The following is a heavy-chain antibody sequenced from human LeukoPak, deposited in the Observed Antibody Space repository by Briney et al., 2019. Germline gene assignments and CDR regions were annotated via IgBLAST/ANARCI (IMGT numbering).Heavy chain of an antibody. CDR3: ARGVVVVAASNLDFDY. D-gene: IGHD2-15*01. Sequence: ASVKVSCKASGYTFTSYGISWVRQAPGQGLEWMGWINPNSGGTNYAQKFQGRVTMTRDTSISTAYMELSRLRSDDTAVYYCARGVVVVAASNLDFDYWGQGTLVTVSS. J-gene: IGHJ4*02. CDR1: GYTFTSYG. CDR2: INPNSGGT. V-gene: IGHV1-2*02.